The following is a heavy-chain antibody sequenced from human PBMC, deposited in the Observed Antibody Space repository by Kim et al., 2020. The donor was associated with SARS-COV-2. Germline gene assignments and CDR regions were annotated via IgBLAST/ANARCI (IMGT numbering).Heavy chain of an antibody. Sequence: SVKVSCKASGGTFSNYGISWVRQAPGQGLEWLGGIIPMFGATDYAQRVHDRLTITADESTSTAYMELGSLRSEDTAVYFCARGSSSFVQRLYYYYAMDVWGQGTTVTVSS. CDR3: ARGSSSFVQRLYYYYAMDV. J-gene: IGHJ6*02. CDR1: GGTFSNYG. D-gene: IGHD6-6*01. V-gene: IGHV1-69*13. CDR2: IIPMFGAT.